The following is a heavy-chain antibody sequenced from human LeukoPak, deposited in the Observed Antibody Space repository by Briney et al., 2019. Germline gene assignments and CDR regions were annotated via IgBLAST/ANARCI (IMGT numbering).Heavy chain of an antibody. CDR3: ASLHYDILTGYYNNI. CDR1: GWTFSGYY. CDR2: INHSGST. V-gene: IGHV4-34*01. J-gene: IGHJ3*02. Sequence: SETLSLTCAAYGWTFSGYYWSWIRQPPGKGLEWIGEINHSGSTNYNPSPKSRVTISVDTSKNQFSLKLSSVTAADTAVYYCASLHYDILTGYYNNIWGQGTMVTVSS. D-gene: IGHD3-9*01.